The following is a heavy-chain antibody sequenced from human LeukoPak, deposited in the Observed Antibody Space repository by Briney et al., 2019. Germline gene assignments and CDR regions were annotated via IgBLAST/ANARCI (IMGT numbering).Heavy chain of an antibody. CDR1: GFTFSSYE. J-gene: IGHJ3*02. CDR2: ISSSGSTI. D-gene: IGHD6-19*01. V-gene: IGHV3-48*03. CDR3: ARAEYSSGWSDAFDI. Sequence: GGSLRLSCAASGFTFSSYEMNWVRQAPGKGLEWVSYISSSGSTIYYADSVKGRFTISRDNTKNSLYLQMNSLRAEDTALYYCARAEYSSGWSDAFDIWGQGTMVTVSS.